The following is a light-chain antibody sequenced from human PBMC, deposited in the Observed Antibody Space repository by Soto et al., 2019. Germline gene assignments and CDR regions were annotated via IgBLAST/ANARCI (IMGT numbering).Light chain of an antibody. CDR2: ENN. Sequence: QSVLTQPASVSAAPGQKVTISCSGSSSNIGNNYVSWYQQLPGTAPKLLIYENNKRPSGIPDRFSGSKSGTSATLGITGLQSGDEADYYCGTWDSSLSAGLFGGGTQVTVL. V-gene: IGLV1-51*02. CDR3: GTWDSSLSAGL. CDR1: SSNIGNNY. J-gene: IGLJ2*01.